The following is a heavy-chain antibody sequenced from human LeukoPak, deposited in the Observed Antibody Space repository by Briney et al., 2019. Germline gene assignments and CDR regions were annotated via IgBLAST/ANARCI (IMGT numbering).Heavy chain of an antibody. J-gene: IGHJ4*02. D-gene: IGHD6-13*01. Sequence: GGSLRLSCTASGFTFSSLAMTWVRQAPGKGLEWVSTIRSNGDNTYIADSVKGRFTISRDNSKYTLYLELNSLRVEDTATFYCAKGQELDDGVFDSWGQGTMVTVSS. V-gene: IGHV3-23*01. CDR1: GFTFSSLA. CDR3: AKGQELDDGVFDS. CDR2: IRSNGDNT.